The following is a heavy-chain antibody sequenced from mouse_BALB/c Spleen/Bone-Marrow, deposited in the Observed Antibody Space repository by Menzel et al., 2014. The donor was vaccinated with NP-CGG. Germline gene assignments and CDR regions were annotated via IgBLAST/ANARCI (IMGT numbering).Heavy chain of an antibody. D-gene: IGHD2-14*01. V-gene: IGHV14-3*02. Sequence: VQLQQPGAELVMPCATVKLSCTASGCNIKHTYLHWVNQRPEQGLDWLGRSDAAIFTKYDPKFPGNATMTADTSSNTAYLGISSLTSDNTAVYYCAGYRYGWYFDVWGAGTAVTVSS. CDR1: GCNIKHTY. CDR3: AGYRYGWYFDV. J-gene: IGHJ1*01. CDR2: SDAAIFT.